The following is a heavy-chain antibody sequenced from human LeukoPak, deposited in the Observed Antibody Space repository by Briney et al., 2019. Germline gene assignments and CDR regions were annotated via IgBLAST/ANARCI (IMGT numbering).Heavy chain of an antibody. V-gene: IGHV3-30*03. CDR1: GFTFSSSG. Sequence: GRSLRLSCAASGFTFSSSGMHWVRQAPGKGLEWVAYISYNGNNKYEDSVKGRFTISRDNSKSTLHLQMNGLRAEDTAVYYCARDPLDISRWTNAFDIWGQGTTVIVSS. CDR2: ISYNGNN. J-gene: IGHJ3*02. D-gene: IGHD5-12*01. CDR3: ARDPLDISRWTNAFDI.